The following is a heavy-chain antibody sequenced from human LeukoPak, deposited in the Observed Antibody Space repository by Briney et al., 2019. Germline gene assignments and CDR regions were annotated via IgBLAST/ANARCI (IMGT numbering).Heavy chain of an antibody. V-gene: IGHV3-74*01. J-gene: IGHJ4*02. CDR2: TNTDGSST. Sequence: GESLRLSCEASGITFSHYWMHWARQAPGKGLVWVSRTNTDGSSTSYMDSVKGRFTISRDNAKNTIYLQMNSLRAEDTAVYYCVPSDSSGLDWGQGTLVTVSS. CDR1: GITFSHYW. D-gene: IGHD3-22*01. CDR3: VPSDSSGLD.